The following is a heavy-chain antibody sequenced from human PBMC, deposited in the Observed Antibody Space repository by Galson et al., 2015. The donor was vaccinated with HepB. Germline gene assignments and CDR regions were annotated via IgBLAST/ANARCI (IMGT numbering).Heavy chain of an antibody. CDR1: GFSFNTYG. CDR3: AKVNGKWDSSGYAGYFDL. Sequence: SLRLSCAASGFSFNTYGMHWVRQAPGKGLDWVALISSDGAEKYYADSVKGRFTVSRDNPKYTLHLQMNSLRAEDTAVYYCAKVNGKWDSSGYAGYFDLWGRGTLVTVSS. CDR2: ISSDGAEK. V-gene: IGHV3-30*18. D-gene: IGHD6-25*01. J-gene: IGHJ2*01.